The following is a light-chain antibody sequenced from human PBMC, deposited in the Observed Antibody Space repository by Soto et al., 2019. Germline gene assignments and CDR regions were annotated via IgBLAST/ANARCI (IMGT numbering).Light chain of an antibody. CDR1: QSVSSY. V-gene: IGKV3-15*01. Sequence: EIVMTQSPATLSVSPGGRATFSCRASQSVSSYLAWYQQRPGQPPRLLIYRASTRATGIPARFSGSGSGTEFSLTISSLQSEDFAVYFCQQYSTWPPRYTFGQGTKLEI. J-gene: IGKJ2*01. CDR2: RAS. CDR3: QQYSTWPPRYT.